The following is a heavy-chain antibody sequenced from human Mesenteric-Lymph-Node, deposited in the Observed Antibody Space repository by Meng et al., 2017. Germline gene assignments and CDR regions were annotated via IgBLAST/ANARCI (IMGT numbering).Heavy chain of an antibody. CDR1: GFTFSSYW. V-gene: IGHV3-23*01. D-gene: IGHD2/OR15-2a*01. CDR3: AKTFSGLYYFDY. Sequence: GESLKISCAASGFTFSSYWMNWVRQVPGKGLEWVSAISGSGGSTYYADSVKGRFTISRDNSKNTLYLQMNSLRAEDTAVYYCAKTFSGLYYFDYWGQGTLVTVSS. CDR2: ISGSGGST. J-gene: IGHJ4*02.